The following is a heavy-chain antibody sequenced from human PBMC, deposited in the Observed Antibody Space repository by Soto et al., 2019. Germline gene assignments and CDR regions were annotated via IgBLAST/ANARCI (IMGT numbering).Heavy chain of an antibody. CDR2: IYHSGST. CDR3: ARGGYSSSSGHYYYYGMDV. Sequence: QLQLQESGSGLVKPSQTLSLTCAVSGGSISSGGYSWSWIRQPPGKGLEWIGYIYHSGSTYYNPSLKSRVTISVDRSKNQFSLKLSSVTAADTAVYYCARGGYSSSSGHYYYYGMDVRGQGTTVTVSS. V-gene: IGHV4-30-2*01. CDR1: GGSISSGGYS. J-gene: IGHJ6*02. D-gene: IGHD6-6*01.